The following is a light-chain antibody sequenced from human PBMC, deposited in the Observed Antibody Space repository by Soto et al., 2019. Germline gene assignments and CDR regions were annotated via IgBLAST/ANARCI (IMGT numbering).Light chain of an antibody. CDR1: SSDVGGSNY. Sequence: QSALTQPASVSGSTGQSITISCTGTSSDVGGSNYVSWYQQHPGKAPKLMIYDVHNRPSGISNRFSGSKSGNTASLTISGLQAEDEADYYCSSYRSGSTLVFGGGTKLTVL. V-gene: IGLV2-14*01. CDR2: DVH. J-gene: IGLJ2*01. CDR3: SSYRSGSTLV.